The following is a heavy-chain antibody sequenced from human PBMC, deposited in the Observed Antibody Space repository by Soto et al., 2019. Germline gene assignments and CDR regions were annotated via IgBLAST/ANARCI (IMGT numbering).Heavy chain of an antibody. Sequence: RGSLRVSCASSVFTFSISGIHWVRQAPGRGLEWVAVISYDGSNKFYIDSVKGRFTVSIDNSKNTLYLQMRSLRAEDTAVYYCAKDRQADFWRLPSPMDVWGQGTTVTVSS. CDR3: AKDRQADFWRLPSPMDV. D-gene: IGHD3-3*01. J-gene: IGHJ6*02. V-gene: IGHV3-30*18. CDR2: ISYDGSNK. CDR1: VFTFSISG.